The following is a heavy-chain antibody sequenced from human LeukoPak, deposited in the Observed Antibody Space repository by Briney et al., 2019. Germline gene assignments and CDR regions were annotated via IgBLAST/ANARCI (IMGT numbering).Heavy chain of an antibody. CDR1: EFTVSSNY. J-gene: IGHJ6*02. CDR2: IYSGGST. V-gene: IGHV3-53*01. Sequence: GGSLRLSCAASEFTVSSNYMAWVRQAPGKGLEWVSVIYSGGSTYYADSVKGRFTISRDNAKNSLYLQMSNLRVEDTAVYFCARGGGLDVWGQGATVTVSS. CDR3: ARGGGLDV. D-gene: IGHD3-16*01.